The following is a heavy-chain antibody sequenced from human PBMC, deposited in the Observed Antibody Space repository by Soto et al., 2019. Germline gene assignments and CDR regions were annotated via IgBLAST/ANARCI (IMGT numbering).Heavy chain of an antibody. V-gene: IGHV4-4*02. D-gene: IGHD3-22*01. J-gene: IGHJ5*01. CDR3: ARDLSSDSLFGS. CDR1: GGSISSSNW. Sequence: QVQLQESGPGLVRPSGTLSLTCAVSGGSISSSNWWSWVRQPPGKGLEWIGDIYHSGDTNYNPSLESRVTMSIDKSKNQFSLKLNSVTAADTAVYYCARDLSSDSLFGSWGQGALVTVSS. CDR2: IYHSGDT.